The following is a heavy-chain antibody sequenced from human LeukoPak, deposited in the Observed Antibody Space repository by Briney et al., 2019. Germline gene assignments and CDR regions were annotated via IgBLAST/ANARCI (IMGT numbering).Heavy chain of an antibody. CDR2: ISYDGSNK. V-gene: IGHV3-30*04. J-gene: IGHJ4*02. D-gene: IGHD5-12*01. CDR1: GFTFSSYA. CDR3: ARDSYGGYKCRRWGDPFSY. Sequence: AGGSLRLSCAASGFTFSSYAMSWVRQAPGKGLEWVSGISYDGSNKYYADSVKGRFTISRDNSKNTLYLHMNSLRAEDTAVYYCARDSYGGYKCRRWGDPFSYWGQGTLVTVSS.